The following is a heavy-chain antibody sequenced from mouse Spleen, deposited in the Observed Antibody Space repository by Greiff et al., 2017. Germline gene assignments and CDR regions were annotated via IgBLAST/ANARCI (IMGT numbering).Heavy chain of an antibody. CDR1: GYTFTSYW. Sequence: QVQLKQPGAELVKPGASVKMSCKASGYTFTSYWITWVKQRPGQGLEWIGDIYPGSGSTNYNEKFKSKATLTVDTSSSTAYMQLSSLTSEDSAVYYCALKRVIYYYGSMDYWGQGTSVTVSS. CDR3: ALKRVIYYYGSMDY. V-gene: IGHV1-55*01. D-gene: IGHD1-1*01. CDR2: IYPGSGST. J-gene: IGHJ4*01.